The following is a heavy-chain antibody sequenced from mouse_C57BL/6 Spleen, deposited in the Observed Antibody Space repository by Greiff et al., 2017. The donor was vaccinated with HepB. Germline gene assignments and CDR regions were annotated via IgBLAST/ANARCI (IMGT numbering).Heavy chain of an antibody. CDR1: GYTFTDYN. CDR2: INPNNGGT. Sequence: EVMLVESGPELVKPGASVKMSCKASGYTFTDYNMHWVKQSHGKSLEWIGYINPNNGGTSYNQKFKGKATLTVNKSSSTAYMELRSLTSEDSAVYYCARSGYYGSRKYFDVWGTGTTVTVSS. D-gene: IGHD1-1*01. V-gene: IGHV1-22*01. CDR3: ARSGYYGSRKYFDV. J-gene: IGHJ1*03.